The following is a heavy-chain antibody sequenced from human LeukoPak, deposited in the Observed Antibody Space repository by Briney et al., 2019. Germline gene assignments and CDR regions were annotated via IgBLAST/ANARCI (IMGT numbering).Heavy chain of an antibody. CDR2: IYHSGST. CDR3: ARVSPRDYYDSSGYNDAFDI. D-gene: IGHD3-22*01. Sequence: SGTLSLTCAVSGGSISSSNWWSWVRQPPGKGLEWIGEIYHSGSTNYNPSLKSRVTISVDKSKNQFSLKLSSVTAADTAVYYCARVSPRDYYDSSGYNDAFDIWGQGTMVTVSS. CDR1: GGSISSSNW. V-gene: IGHV4-4*02. J-gene: IGHJ3*02.